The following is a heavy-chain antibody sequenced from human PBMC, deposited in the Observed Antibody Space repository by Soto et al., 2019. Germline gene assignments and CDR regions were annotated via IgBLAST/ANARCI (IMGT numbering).Heavy chain of an antibody. CDR2: ISGYNGDT. J-gene: IGHJ6*02. V-gene: IGHV1-18*01. CDR1: GYTFTRYG. CDR3: AKNGQPPYYYYGMDV. D-gene: IGHD2-8*01. Sequence: ASVKVSCKGSGYTFTRYGIRWLRQVPGQGLEWMGWISGYNGDTKYAQKFQGRVTMTVDTSTTTAYMELRSLTSDDRAVYYCAKNGQPPYYYYGMDVWGQGTTVTVSS.